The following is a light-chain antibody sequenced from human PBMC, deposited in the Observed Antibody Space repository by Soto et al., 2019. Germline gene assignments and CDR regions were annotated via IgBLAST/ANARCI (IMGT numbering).Light chain of an antibody. CDR3: QSYDSSLSVCM. CDR2: ENS. V-gene: IGLV1-40*01. CDR1: DSNIGAGSD. J-gene: IGLJ3*02. Sequence: QSVLTQPPSVSGALGRRVTISCAGSDSNIGAGSDVHWYQHLPGTAPKLLIYENSNRPSGVPDRFSGSKSGTSGSLDITGLQAEDEADYYCQSYDSSLSVCMFGGGTNITVL.